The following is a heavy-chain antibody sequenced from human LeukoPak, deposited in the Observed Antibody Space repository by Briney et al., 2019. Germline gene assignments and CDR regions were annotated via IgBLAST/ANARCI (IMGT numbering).Heavy chain of an antibody. V-gene: IGHV3-7*01. D-gene: IGHD5-18*01. CDR2: IKQDGSEK. Sequence: GGSLRLSCAASGFTFSSYWMSWVRQAPGKGLEWVANIKQDGSEKYYVDSVKGRFTISRDNAKNSLYLQMNSLRAEDTAVYYCARDLVGTAMATPPDYWGQGTLVTVSS. CDR3: ARDLVGTAMATPPDY. CDR1: GFTFSSYW. J-gene: IGHJ4*02.